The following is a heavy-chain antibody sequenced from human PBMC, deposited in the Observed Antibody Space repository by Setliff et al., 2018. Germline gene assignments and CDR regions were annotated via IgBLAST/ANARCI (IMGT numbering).Heavy chain of an antibody. D-gene: IGHD3-10*01. V-gene: IGHV4-39*01. CDR2: IYYSGST. Sequence: PSETLSLTCTVSGGSISSSSYYWGWIRQPPGKGLEWIGSIYYSGSTYYNPSLKSRVTISVDTSENQFSLKLTSVTAADTAVYYCAGLYYYGSGSYPAPIDYWGQGTLVTVSS. J-gene: IGHJ4*02. CDR1: GGSISSSSYY. CDR3: AGLYYYGSGSYPAPIDY.